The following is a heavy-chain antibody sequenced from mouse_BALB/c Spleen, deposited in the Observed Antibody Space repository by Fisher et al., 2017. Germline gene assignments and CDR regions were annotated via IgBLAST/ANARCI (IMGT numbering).Heavy chain of an antibody. V-gene: IGHV1-55*01. Sequence: KFKGKATLTVDTSSSTAYMQLSSLTSEDSAVYYCAREGDMDYWGQGTSVTVSS. CDR3: AREGDMDY. J-gene: IGHJ4*01.